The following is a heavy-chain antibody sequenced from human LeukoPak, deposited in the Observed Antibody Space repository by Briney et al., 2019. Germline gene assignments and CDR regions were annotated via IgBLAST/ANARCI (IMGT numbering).Heavy chain of an antibody. CDR2: ISYDGSNK. J-gene: IGHJ4*02. V-gene: IGHV3-30-3*01. D-gene: IGHD3-10*01. CDR1: GFTFSSYA. Sequence: GGSLRLSCAASGFTFSSYAMHWVRQAPGKGLEWVAVISYDGSNKYYADSVKGRFTISRDNSMNTLYLQMNSLRAEDTAVYYCARVRFGELGVPDFDYWGQGTLVTVSS. CDR3: ARVRFGELGVPDFDY.